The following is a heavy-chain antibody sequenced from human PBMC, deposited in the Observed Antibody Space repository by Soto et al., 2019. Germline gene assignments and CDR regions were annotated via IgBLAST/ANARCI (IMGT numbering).Heavy chain of an antibody. D-gene: IGHD2-15*01. Sequence: SGGSLRLSCAASGFTFSSYAMSWVRQAPGKGLEWVSAISGSGGSTYYADSVKGRFTISRDNSKNTLYLQMNSLRAEDTAVYYCAKKPIGYCSGGSCPWYFDLWGRGTLVTVSS. CDR3: AKKPIGYCSGGSCPWYFDL. CDR2: ISGSGGST. V-gene: IGHV3-23*01. CDR1: GFTFSSYA. J-gene: IGHJ2*01.